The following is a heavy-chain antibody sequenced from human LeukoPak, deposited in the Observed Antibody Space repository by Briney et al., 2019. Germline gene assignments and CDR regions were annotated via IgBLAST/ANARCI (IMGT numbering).Heavy chain of an antibody. CDR2: IYYSGST. CDR3: ARERVWRSGSYYEENWFDP. Sequence: KTSETLSLTCTVSGGSISSSSYYWGWIRQPPGKGLEWIGSIYYSGSTNYNPSLKSRVTISVDTSKNQFSLKLSSVTAADTAVYYCARERVWRSGSYYEENWFDPWGQGTLVTVSS. D-gene: IGHD1-26*01. V-gene: IGHV4-39*07. CDR1: GGSISSSSYY. J-gene: IGHJ5*02.